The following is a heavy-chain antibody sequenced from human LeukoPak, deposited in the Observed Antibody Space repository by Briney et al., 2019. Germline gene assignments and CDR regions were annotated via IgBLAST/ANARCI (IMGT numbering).Heavy chain of an antibody. CDR1: GYTFTSYG. D-gene: IGHD3-22*01. Sequence: GASMKVSCKASGYTFTSYGISWVRQAPGQGLEWMGWISAYNGNTNYAQKLQGRVTMTTDTSTSTAYMELRSLRSDDTAVYYCAGDLLYYDRVLGGNWFDPWGQGTLVTVSS. V-gene: IGHV1-18*01. CDR3: AGDLLYYDRVLGGNWFDP. J-gene: IGHJ5*02. CDR2: ISAYNGNT.